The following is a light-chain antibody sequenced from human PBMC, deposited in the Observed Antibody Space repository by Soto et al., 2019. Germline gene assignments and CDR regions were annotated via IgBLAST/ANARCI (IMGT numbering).Light chain of an antibody. CDR3: SSYTSSSPVV. J-gene: IGLJ2*01. CDR2: DVS. Sequence: QSALTQPASVSGSPGQSITISCTGTSSDFGGYKYVSWYQQHPGKAPKLMIYDVSNRHSGVSNRFSGSKSGNTASLTISGLQAEDEADYYCSSYTSSSPVVFGGGTKLTVL. CDR1: SSDFGGYKY. V-gene: IGLV2-14*01.